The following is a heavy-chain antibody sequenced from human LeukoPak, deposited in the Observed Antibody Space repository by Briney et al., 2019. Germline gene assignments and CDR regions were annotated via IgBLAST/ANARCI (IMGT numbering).Heavy chain of an antibody. Sequence: GASVKVSCKASGYTFTSYGISWVRQAPGQGLEWMGWISAYNGNTNYAQKLQGRVTMTTDTSTSTAYMELRSLRSDDTAVYYCARDDTAMAYYYYYYGMDVWGQGTTVTVSS. CDR3: ARDDTAMAYYYYYYGMDV. J-gene: IGHJ6*02. CDR2: ISAYNGNT. CDR1: GYTFTSYG. D-gene: IGHD5-18*01. V-gene: IGHV1-18*01.